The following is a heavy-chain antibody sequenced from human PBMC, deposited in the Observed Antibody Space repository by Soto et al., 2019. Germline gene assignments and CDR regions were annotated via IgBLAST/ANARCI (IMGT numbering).Heavy chain of an antibody. CDR1: GGSFSGYY. CDR3: ARLQGYCITTGCYGHYAMDV. J-gene: IGHJ6*02. D-gene: IGHD2-2*01. Sequence: PSETLSLTCAVYGGSFSGYYWTWIRQPPGTGLEWIGEINHSGSTYYHPSLLSRVTVSVDTSKNQFSLKVSSVTAADTAVYYCARLQGYCITTGCYGHYAMDVWGQGTTVTVSS. V-gene: IGHV4-34*01. CDR2: INHSGST.